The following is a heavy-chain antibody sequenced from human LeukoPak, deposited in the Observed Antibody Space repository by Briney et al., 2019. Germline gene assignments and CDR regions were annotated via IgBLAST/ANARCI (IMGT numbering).Heavy chain of an antibody. D-gene: IGHD3-16*02. V-gene: IGHV3-7*01. CDR2: INQDGSDK. Sequence: PGGSLRLSCAASGFTFGSHWMSWVRQAPGKGLEWVADINQDGSDKHYVDSVKGRFTISRDNAESSLYLQVNSLRAEDTAACYCVRDPRSFHFWGQGTLVTVSS. CDR3: VRDPRSFHF. CDR1: GFTFGSHW. J-gene: IGHJ1*01.